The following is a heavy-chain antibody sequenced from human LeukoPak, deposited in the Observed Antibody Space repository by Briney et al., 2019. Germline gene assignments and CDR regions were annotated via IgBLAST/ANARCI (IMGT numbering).Heavy chain of an antibody. V-gene: IGHV1-18*01. J-gene: IGHJ5*02. CDR1: GYTFTSYG. CDR3: ARDSETYYYVPFDP. Sequence: ASVKVSCKASGYTFTSYGISWARQAPGQGLEWMGWISAYNGNTNYAQKLQGRVTMTTDTSTSTAYMELRSLRSDDTAVYYCARDSETYYYVPFDPWGQGTLVTVSS. CDR2: ISAYNGNT. D-gene: IGHD3-10*02.